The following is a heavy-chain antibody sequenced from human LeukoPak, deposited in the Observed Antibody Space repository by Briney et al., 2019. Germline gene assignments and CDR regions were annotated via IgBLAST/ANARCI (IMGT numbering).Heavy chain of an antibody. CDR2: ISYDGSNK. V-gene: IGHV3-30*18. Sequence: PGGSLRLSCAASGFTFRSYGMHWVRQAPGKGLEWVAVISYDGSNKYYADSVKGRFTISRDNSKNTLYLQMNSLRAEDTAVYYCAKDLAVVVVAADAFDYWGQGTLVTVSS. CDR1: GFTFRSYG. J-gene: IGHJ4*02. D-gene: IGHD2-15*01. CDR3: AKDLAVVVVAADAFDY.